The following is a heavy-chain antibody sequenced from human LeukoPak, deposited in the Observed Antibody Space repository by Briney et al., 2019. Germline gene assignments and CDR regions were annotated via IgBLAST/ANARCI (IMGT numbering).Heavy chain of an antibody. D-gene: IGHD6-19*01. CDR1: GFTVSSNY. V-gene: IGHV3-66*01. CDR2: ISSGGST. Sequence: PGGSLRLSCAASGFTVSSNYMTWVRQAPGKGLEWVSVISSGGSTYYADSVKGRFTISRDNPKNTLYLQMNSLRAEDTAVYYCVRYTSGWFYWGQGTLVTVSS. J-gene: IGHJ4*02. CDR3: VRYTSGWFY.